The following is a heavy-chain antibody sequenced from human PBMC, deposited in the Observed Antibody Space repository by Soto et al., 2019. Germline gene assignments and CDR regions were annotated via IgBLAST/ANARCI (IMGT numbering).Heavy chain of an antibody. Sequence: ASVKVSCKASGYTFTSYDINWVRQATGQGLEWMGWMNPNSGNTGYAQKFQGRVTMTRNTSISTAYMELNSLRAEDTAVYYCAKDLYDRSGFPPYHFYGLDVWGQGTTVTVSS. CDR2: MNPNSGNT. J-gene: IGHJ6*02. D-gene: IGHD3-22*01. CDR3: AKDLYDRSGFPPYHFYGLDV. V-gene: IGHV1-8*01. CDR1: GYTFTSYD.